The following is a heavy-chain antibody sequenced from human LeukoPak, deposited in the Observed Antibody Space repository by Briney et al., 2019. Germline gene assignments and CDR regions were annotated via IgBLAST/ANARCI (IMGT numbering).Heavy chain of an antibody. CDR2: IYHSGST. CDR3: ARRYAYYYDSSGYYLDY. CDR1: GYSISSGYY. Sequence: PSETLSLTCAVSGYSISSGYYWGWIRQSPGKGLEWIGSIYHSGSTYYNPSLKSRLTISIDTSKNQFSLKLSSVTAADTAVYYCARRYAYYYDSSGYYLDYWGQGTLVTVSS. D-gene: IGHD3-22*01. V-gene: IGHV4-38-2*01. J-gene: IGHJ4*02.